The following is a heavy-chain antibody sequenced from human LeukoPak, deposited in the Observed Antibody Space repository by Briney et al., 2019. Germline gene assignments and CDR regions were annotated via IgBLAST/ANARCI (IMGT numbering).Heavy chain of an antibody. Sequence: KSSETLLLTCTVSGGSISSSSYYWGLIRQPPGKGLEWIGSICYSGSTYYNPSLKSRVTISVDTSKNQFSLKLSSVTAADTAVYYCARDRYGYNHQPEYYFDYWGQGTLVNVSS. CDR1: GGSISSSSYY. J-gene: IGHJ4*02. CDR3: ARDRYGYNHQPEYYFDY. CDR2: ICYSGST. V-gene: IGHV4-39*07. D-gene: IGHD5-24*01.